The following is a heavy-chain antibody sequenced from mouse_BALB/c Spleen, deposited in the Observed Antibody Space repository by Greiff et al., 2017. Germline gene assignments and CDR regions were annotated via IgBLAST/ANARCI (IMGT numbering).Heavy chain of an antibody. CDR3: VRDITTATRAMDY. CDR2: IWGGGST. CDR1: GFSLSRYS. D-gene: IGHD1-2*01. Sequence: QVQLKESGPGLVAPSQSLSITCTVSGFSLSRYSVHWVRQPPGKGLEWLGMIWGGGSTDYNSALKSRLSISKDNSKSQVFLKMNSLQTDDTAMYYCVRDITTATRAMDYWGQGTSVTVSS. V-gene: IGHV2-6-4*01. J-gene: IGHJ4*01.